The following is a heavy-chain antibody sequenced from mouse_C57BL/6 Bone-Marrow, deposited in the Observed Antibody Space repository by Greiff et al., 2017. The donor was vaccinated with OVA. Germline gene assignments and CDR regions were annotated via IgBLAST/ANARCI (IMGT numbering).Heavy chain of an antibody. CDR2: ISSGGDYI. J-gene: IGHJ4*01. CDR1: GFTFSSYA. CDR3: TRLVDAMDY. V-gene: IGHV5-9-1*02. Sequence: EVQLVESGAGLVKPGGSLKLSCAASGFTFSSYAMPWVHQTPEKRLEWVAYISSGGDYIDYTDNVKGRCTISRDNASNTLYLQMSSLKSEDTAMYYCTRLVDAMDYWGQGTSVTVSA. D-gene: IGHD1-1*01.